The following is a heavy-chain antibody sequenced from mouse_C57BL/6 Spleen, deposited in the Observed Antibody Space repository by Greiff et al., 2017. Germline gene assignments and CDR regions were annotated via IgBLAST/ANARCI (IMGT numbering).Heavy chain of an antibody. J-gene: IGHJ3*01. D-gene: IGHD2-4*01. CDR1: GYTFTSYW. Sequence: QVQLQQSGAELVRPGSSVKMSCKASGYTFTSYWMHWVKQRPIQGLEWIGNIDPSDSATHYNQKFKDKATLTVDKSSSTAYMQLSSLTSEDSAVYYCARYDYGGAYWGQGTLVTVSA. V-gene: IGHV1-52*01. CDR3: ARYDYGGAY. CDR2: IDPSDSAT.